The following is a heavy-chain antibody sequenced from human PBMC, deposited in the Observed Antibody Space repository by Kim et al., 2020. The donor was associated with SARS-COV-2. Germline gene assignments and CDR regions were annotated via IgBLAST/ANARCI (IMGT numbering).Heavy chain of an antibody. D-gene: IGHD3-10*01. CDR3: TRHRGTYGTSFDY. Sequence: AERFQGRVTITADESTSSAFMELRSLRSEDTAVYYCTRHRGTYGTSFDYWGQGTLVTVSS. J-gene: IGHJ4*02. V-gene: IGHV1-69*01.